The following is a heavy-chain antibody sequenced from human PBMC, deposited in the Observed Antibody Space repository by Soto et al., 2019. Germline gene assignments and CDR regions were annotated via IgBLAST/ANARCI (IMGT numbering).Heavy chain of an antibody. CDR3: ARVSGDYAPYYFDY. V-gene: IGHV3-11*05. CDR1: GFTFSDYY. CDR2: ISSSSSYT. Sequence: QVQLVESGGGLVKPGGSLRLSCAASGFTFSDYYMSWIRQAPGKGLEWVSYISSSSSYTNYADSVKGRFTISRDNAKNSLYLQMNSLRAEDTAVYYCARVSGDYAPYYFDYWGQGTLVTVSS. D-gene: IGHD4-17*01. J-gene: IGHJ4*02.